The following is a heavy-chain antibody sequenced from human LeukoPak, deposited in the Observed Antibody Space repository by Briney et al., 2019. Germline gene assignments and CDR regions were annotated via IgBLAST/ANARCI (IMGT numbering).Heavy chain of an antibody. J-gene: IGHJ4*02. CDR2: IYYSGST. V-gene: IGHV4-31*03. CDR3: ARVGDYVWGSYRSFDY. CDR1: GGSLSSDGYY. Sequence: SETLSLTCTVSGGSLSSDGYYWRWLRQHPGKGLEWIGYIYYSGSTYYNPSLKSRVTISVDTSKNQFSLKLSSVTAADTAVYYCARVGDYVWGSYRSFDYWGQGTLVTVSS. D-gene: IGHD3-16*02.